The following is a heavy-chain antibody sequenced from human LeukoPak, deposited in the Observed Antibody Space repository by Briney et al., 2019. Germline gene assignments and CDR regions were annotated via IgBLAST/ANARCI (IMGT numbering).Heavy chain of an antibody. J-gene: IGHJ6*02. CDR3: ARFQSSSSWDYYYGLDV. CDR2: ITYMGTAHNGFT. V-gene: IGHV4-59*01. D-gene: IGHD2-2*01. Sequence: SETLSLSCTVSGDSINRSFWAWVRQPPGKAPEWIGYITYMGTAHNGFTSYNPSLESRVTISGDTSKNQFSLRLTSVTAADTAVYYCARFQSSSSWDYYYGLDVWGQGTTVTVSS. CDR1: GDSINRSF.